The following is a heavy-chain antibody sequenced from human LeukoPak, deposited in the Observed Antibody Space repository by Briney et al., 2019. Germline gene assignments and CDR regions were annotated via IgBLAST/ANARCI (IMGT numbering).Heavy chain of an antibody. CDR1: GFTFSSYA. V-gene: IGHV3-64*01. CDR2: ISSNGGST. J-gene: IGHJ4*02. D-gene: IGHD5-18*01. CDR3: ARGMGYSYGDY. Sequence: GGPLRLSCETSGFTFSSYAMHWVPQAPGKGLEYVSAISSNGGSTYYANSVKGRFTISRDNSKNTLYLQMGSLRAEDMAVYYCARGMGYSYGDYWGQGTLVTVSS.